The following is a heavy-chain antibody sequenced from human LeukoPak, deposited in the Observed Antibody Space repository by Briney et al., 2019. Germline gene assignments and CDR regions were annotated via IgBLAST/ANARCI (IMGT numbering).Heavy chain of an antibody. Sequence: SETLSLTCTVPGGSISSSSYYWGWIRQPPGKGLEWIGSIYYSGSTYYNPTLKSRVTISVDTSKNQFSLKLSSVTAADTAVYYCARHYYYDSSGLDDAFDIWGQGTMVTVSS. CDR1: GGSISSSSYY. J-gene: IGHJ3*02. V-gene: IGHV4-39*01. D-gene: IGHD3-22*01. CDR3: ARHYYYDSSGLDDAFDI. CDR2: IYYSGST.